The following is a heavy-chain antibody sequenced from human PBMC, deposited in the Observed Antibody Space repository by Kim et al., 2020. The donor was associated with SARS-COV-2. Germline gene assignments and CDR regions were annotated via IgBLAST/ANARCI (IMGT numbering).Heavy chain of an antibody. J-gene: IGHJ5*02. V-gene: IGHV7-4-1*02. CDR3: ARGDDYGGIRHNWFDP. Sequence: ASVKVSCKASGYSFNTYTMDWVRQAPGQGLEWMGRINTNTGNPTYAQGFTGRFVFSMDSSVTTAYLHINSLKAEDTAVYYCARGDDYGGIRHNWFDPWGQGTLVTVSS. CDR2: INTNTGNP. D-gene: IGHD4-17*01. CDR1: GYSFNTYT.